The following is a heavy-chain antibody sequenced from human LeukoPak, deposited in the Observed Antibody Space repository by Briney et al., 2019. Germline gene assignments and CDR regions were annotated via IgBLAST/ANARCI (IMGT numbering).Heavy chain of an antibody. D-gene: IGHD6-13*01. CDR3: ARLSVIAADGTHYFDY. CDR1: GYSFTNYW. CDR2: IYPGDSDS. Sequence: GESLKISCKGSGYSFTNYWIGWVRQMPGEGLEWMGIIYPGDSDSRNSPSFQAQVSISADKSINTAYLQWSSLKASDTAMYYRARLSVIAADGTHYFDYWGQGTLVTVSS. V-gene: IGHV5-51*01. J-gene: IGHJ4*02.